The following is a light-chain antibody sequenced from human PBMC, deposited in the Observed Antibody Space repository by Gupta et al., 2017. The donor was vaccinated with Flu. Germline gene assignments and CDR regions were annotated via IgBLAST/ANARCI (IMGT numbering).Light chain of an antibody. CDR2: DVT. V-gene: IGLV2-14*03. CDR1: SSDVGRSNS. J-gene: IGLJ1*01. Sequence: QSALTQPASVSGSPGQSITISCPGTSSDVGRSNSVSWYQQHPGKAPKLMIYDVTNRPSGVASRFSGSKSGNTASLTISGLEAEDESDYYCSSYTSTDTFYVFGTGTKVTVL. CDR3: SSYTSTDTFYV.